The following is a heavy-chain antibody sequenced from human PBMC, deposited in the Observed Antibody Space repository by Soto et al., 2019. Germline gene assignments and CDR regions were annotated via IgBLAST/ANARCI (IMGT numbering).Heavy chain of an antibody. Sequence: QVQLQESGPGLVKPSGTLSLTCAVSSGSISSSNWWSWVRQPPGKGLEWIGEIYHSGSNNYNPSLHSRDTISVDKSKNQFSLKRSSVTAADTAVYYCASRSYCSSTSCYIYYYIYVWGKGTTVTVSS. D-gene: IGHD2-2*02. J-gene: IGHJ6*03. CDR2: IYHSGSN. CDR1: SGSISSSNW. V-gene: IGHV4-4*02. CDR3: ASRSYCSSTSCYIYYYIYV.